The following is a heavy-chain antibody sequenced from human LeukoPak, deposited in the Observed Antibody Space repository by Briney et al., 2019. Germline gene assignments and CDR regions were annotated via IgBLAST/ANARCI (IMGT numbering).Heavy chain of an antibody. CDR3: ARDHGGSYSY. J-gene: IGHJ4*02. V-gene: IGHV3-20*04. CDR1: GFTFDDYG. Sequence: SGGSLRLSCAASGFTFDDYGMSWVRQAPGKGLEWVSGINWNGGSTGYADSVKGRFTISRDNAKNSLYLQMNSLRVEDTAVYFCARDHGGSYSYWGQGTLVTVSS. D-gene: IGHD3-10*01. CDR2: INWNGGST.